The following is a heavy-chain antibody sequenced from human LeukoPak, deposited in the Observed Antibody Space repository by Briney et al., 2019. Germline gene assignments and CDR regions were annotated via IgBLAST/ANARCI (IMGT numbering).Heavy chain of an antibody. CDR3: AKIPGYSSVYYFDY. V-gene: IGHV3-23*01. CDR1: GFTFSSYA. J-gene: IGHJ4*02. Sequence: QPGGSLRLSCAASGFTFSSYAMSWVRQAPGKGLEWVPAISGSGGSTYYADSVKGRFTISRDNSKNTLYLQMNSLRAEDTAVYYCAKIPGYSSVYYFDYWGQGTLVTVSS. D-gene: IGHD6-19*01. CDR2: ISGSGGST.